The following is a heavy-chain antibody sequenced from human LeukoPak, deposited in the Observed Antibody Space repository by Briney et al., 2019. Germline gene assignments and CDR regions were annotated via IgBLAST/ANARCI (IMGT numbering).Heavy chain of an antibody. Sequence: SETLSLTCAVYGGSFSGYYWSWIRQPPGKGREGFGEFNQSGRTNYNPSLKSRVTISVDTSKNQFSLKLSSVTAADTAVYYCASRSRFGRGSSGWQTSYYFDYWGQGTLVTVSS. CDR1: GGSFSGYY. CDR3: ASRSRFGRGSSGWQTSYYFDY. D-gene: IGHD6-19*01. CDR2: FNQSGRT. J-gene: IGHJ4*02. V-gene: IGHV4-34*01.